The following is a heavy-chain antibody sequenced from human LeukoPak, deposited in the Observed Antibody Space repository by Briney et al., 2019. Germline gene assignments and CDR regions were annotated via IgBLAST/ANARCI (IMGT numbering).Heavy chain of an antibody. CDR1: GFTVSSNY. J-gene: IGHJ4*02. Sequence: GGSLRLSCAASGFTVSSNYMSWVRQAPGKGLEWVSVIYSGGSTYYADSVKGRFTISRDHSKNTLYLQMNSLRAEDTAVYYCARDILVRGVIIRGGYWGQGTLVTVSS. CDR2: IYSGGST. CDR3: ARDILVRGVIIRGGY. D-gene: IGHD3-10*01. V-gene: IGHV3-53*01.